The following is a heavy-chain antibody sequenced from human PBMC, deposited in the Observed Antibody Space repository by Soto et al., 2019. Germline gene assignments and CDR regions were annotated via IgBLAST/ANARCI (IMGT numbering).Heavy chain of an antibody. V-gene: IGHV1-69*12. CDR2: IIPIFGTT. CDR3: ARGREYQRLLHGAYDP. J-gene: IGHJ5*02. Sequence: QVQLVQSGAEVKKPGSSVKVSCKASGGTFRNYGISWVRQAPGQGLEWLGGIIPIFGTTKYAQKFQGRVTITADESTTTAYMELSSLRFEDTAVYYCARGREYQRLLHGAYDPWGQGTLVTVSS. D-gene: IGHD1-1*01. CDR1: GGTFRNYG.